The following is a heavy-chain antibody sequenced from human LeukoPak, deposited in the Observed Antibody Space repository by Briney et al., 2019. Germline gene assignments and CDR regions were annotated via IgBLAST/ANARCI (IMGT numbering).Heavy chain of an antibody. CDR2: ISSSSSDM. J-gene: IGHJ4*02. D-gene: IGHD6-19*01. Sequence: GGSLRLSCAASGFPFRIFSMNWVRQAPGRGLEWVSSISSSSSDMFYADSVKGRFTISRDNDKNLLYLQMNSLRVEDTAVYYCARDRGSGWYGGLAYWGQGTPVTVSS. CDR1: GFPFRIFS. CDR3: ARDRGSGWYGGLAY. V-gene: IGHV3-21*01.